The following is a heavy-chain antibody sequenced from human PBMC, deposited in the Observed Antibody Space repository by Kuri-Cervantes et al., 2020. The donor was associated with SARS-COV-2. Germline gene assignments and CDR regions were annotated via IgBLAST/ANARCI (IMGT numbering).Heavy chain of an antibody. CDR2: ISSSGSTI. V-gene: IGHV3-11*04. J-gene: IGHJ4*02. D-gene: IGHD2-15*01. Sequence: GESLKISCAASGFTFSDYYMSWIRQAPGKGLEWVSYISSSGSTIYYADSVKGRFTISRDNSKNTLYLQMNSLRAEDTAVYYCAKDYHPLGYCSGGSCWFTHWGQGTLVTVSS. CDR3: AKDYHPLGYCSGGSCWFTH. CDR1: GFTFSDYY.